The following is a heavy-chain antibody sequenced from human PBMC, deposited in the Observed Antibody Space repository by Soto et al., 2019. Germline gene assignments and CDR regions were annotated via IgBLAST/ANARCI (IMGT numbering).Heavy chain of an antibody. CDR1: GFTFDDHA. V-gene: IGHV3-9*01. CDR2: ISWNTNNR. J-gene: IGHJ4*02. Sequence: EVQLVESGGGLVQPGKSLRLSCAASGFTFDDHAMHWVRQVPGRGLEWVSGISWNTNNRVYADSVKGRFTISRDNAKNSLYLQMNSLRAEDTAFYYCARAPSPDLWSGYRHFDYWGQGTLVTVSS. D-gene: IGHD3-3*01. CDR3: ARAPSPDLWSGYRHFDY.